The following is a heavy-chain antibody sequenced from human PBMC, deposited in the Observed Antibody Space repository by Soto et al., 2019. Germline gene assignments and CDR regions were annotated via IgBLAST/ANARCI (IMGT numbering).Heavy chain of an antibody. Sequence: GSLRLSCAASGFTFSSYWMHWVRQAPGKGLVWVSRINSDGSSTSYADSVKGRFTISRDNAKNTLYLQMNSLRAEDTAVYYCARDYGLPSPSYSSGWFVDYWGQGTLVTVSS. D-gene: IGHD6-19*01. V-gene: IGHV3-74*01. J-gene: IGHJ4*02. CDR2: INSDGSST. CDR3: ARDYGLPSPSYSSGWFVDY. CDR1: GFTFSSYW.